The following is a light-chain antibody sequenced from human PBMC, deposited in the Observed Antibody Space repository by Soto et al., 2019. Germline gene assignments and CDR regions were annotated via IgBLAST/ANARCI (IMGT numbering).Light chain of an antibody. CDR1: QSVSSY. J-gene: IGKJ4*01. Sequence: EIVLTQSPATLSLSPGERATLSCRASQSVSSYLAWYQQKPSQAPRLLIYDASNRATGIPARFSGSGSGTDFTLTISSLEPEDFAVYYCQQRELTFGGGTKVEIK. V-gene: IGKV3-11*01. CDR3: QQRELT. CDR2: DAS.